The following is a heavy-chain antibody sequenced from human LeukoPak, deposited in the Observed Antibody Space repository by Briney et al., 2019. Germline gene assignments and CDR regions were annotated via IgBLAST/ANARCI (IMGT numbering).Heavy chain of an antibody. V-gene: IGHV3-48*01. D-gene: IGHD4/OR15-4a*01. CDR2: ITSSGSI. CDR1: EFTFSRYS. CDR3: AGGNFGVNFPYFHY. J-gene: IGHJ4*02. Sequence: PGGSLRLSCAASEFTFSRYSMNWVRQAPGKGLEWVSYITSSGSIYYAESVKGRFTISRDHAKNSLYLQMNNLRADDTAAYFCAGGNFGVNFPYFHYWGQGTLVTVSS.